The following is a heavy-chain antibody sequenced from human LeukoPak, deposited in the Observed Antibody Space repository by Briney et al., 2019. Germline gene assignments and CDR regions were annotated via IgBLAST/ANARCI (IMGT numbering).Heavy chain of an antibody. CDR1: GFTFSSYG. J-gene: IGHJ4*02. V-gene: IGHV3-33*01. CDR3: ARDRGGIDY. Sequence: GGSLRLSCAASGFTFSSYGMHWVRQGPGKGLEWVAVIWYDGSNEYYADSVKGRFTISRDNSKNTLYLQMNNLRAEDTAVYFCARDRGGIDYWGQGTLVTVSS. CDR2: IWYDGSNE. D-gene: IGHD3-16*01.